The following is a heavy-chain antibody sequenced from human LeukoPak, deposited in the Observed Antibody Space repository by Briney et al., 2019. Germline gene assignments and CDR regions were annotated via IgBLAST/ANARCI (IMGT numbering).Heavy chain of an antibody. J-gene: IGHJ4*02. D-gene: IGHD5-12*01. Sequence: PSQTLSLTCAISRDIVSSNSAAWNWIRQSPSRGLESLGRTFYRYKWYSDYAVSVKSRITINPDTSKNQFSLQLNSVTPEDTAVYYCARGLKGYPWAFDYWGQGTLVTVSS. CDR1: RDIVSSNSAA. CDR3: ARGLKGYPWAFDY. V-gene: IGHV6-1*01. CDR2: TFYRYKWYS.